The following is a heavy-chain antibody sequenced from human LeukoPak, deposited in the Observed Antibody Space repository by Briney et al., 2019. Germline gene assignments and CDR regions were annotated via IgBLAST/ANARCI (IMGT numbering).Heavy chain of an antibody. Sequence: GGSLRLSCAASAFTFSSYAMSWVRQAPGKGLEWVSSISSSSGTTKYADSVKGRFTISRDNSQNTLYLQLNSLRAEDTAVYYCARGLTYYDILTGFHDRLDYFDYWGQGTLVTVSS. D-gene: IGHD3-9*01. V-gene: IGHV3-23*01. CDR1: AFTFSSYA. J-gene: IGHJ4*02. CDR2: ISSSSGTT. CDR3: ARGLTYYDILTGFHDRLDYFDY.